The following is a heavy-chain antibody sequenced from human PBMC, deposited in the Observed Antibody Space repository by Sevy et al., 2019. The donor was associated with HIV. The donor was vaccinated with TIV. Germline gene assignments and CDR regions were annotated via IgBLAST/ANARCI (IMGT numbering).Heavy chain of an antibody. CDR1: GYNFTPYW. D-gene: IGHD2-21*02. V-gene: IGHV5-51*01. CDR2: ILPSDSDT. J-gene: IGHJ4*02. Sequence: GESLKISCKGSGYNFTPYWIGWVRQMPGKGLEWMGIILPSDSDTGYSPSFQGQVTISLDKSINTAYLQWNGLKASDTAIYYCARQGDSDGFDYWGQGTLVTVSS. CDR3: ARQGDSDGFDY.